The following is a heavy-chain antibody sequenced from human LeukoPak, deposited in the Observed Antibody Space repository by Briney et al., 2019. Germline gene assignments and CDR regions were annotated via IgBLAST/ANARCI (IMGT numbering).Heavy chain of an antibody. J-gene: IGHJ4*02. V-gene: IGHV4-4*02. CDR3: ARWGVDTAMVFDY. D-gene: IGHD5-18*01. CDR1: GGSISSSNW. CDR2: IYHSGST. Sequence: PSETLSLTCAVSGGSISSSNWWSWVRQPPGKGLEWIGEIYHSGSTNYNPSLKSRVTISVDKSKNQFSLKLSSVTAADTAVYYCARWGVDTAMVFDYWGQGTLVTVSS.